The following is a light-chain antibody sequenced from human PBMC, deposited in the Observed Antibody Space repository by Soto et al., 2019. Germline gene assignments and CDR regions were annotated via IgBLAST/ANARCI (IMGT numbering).Light chain of an antibody. CDR3: QQYHNWPPQYT. CDR2: GAS. CDR1: QSVASN. V-gene: IGKV3-15*01. Sequence: EIVMTQSPASLSVSPGDGATLSCRASQSVASNVAWYQQKPGQGPRLLIHGASTRAVGVPARFSGSGSGTDFTLTISSLHSEDFAVYYCQQYHNWPPQYTFGQGTKLQMK. J-gene: IGKJ2*01.